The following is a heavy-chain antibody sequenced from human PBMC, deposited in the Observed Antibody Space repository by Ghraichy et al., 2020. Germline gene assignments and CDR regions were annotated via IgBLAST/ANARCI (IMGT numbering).Heavy chain of an antibody. D-gene: IGHD6-19*01. Sequence: ASVKVSCKTSGYTFTDYEMNWVRQAPGQGLEWLGWISTKSGNPTYAQDFIGRFVFSLDTSVNTAYLQINSLQAEDTAVYYCARGSSGWSHFDFWGQGTLVTVSS. J-gene: IGHJ4*02. CDR3: ARGSSGWSHFDF. CDR2: ISTKSGNP. V-gene: IGHV7-4-1*02. CDR1: GYTFTDYE.